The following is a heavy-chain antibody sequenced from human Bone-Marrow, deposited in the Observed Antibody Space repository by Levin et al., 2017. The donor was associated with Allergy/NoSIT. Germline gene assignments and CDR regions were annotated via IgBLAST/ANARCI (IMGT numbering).Heavy chain of an antibody. CDR1: GFTFSSYG. Sequence: GGSLRLSCAASGFTFSSYGMHWVRQAPGKGLEWVAVISYDGSNKYYADSVKGRFTISRDNSKNTLYLQMNSLRAEDTAVYYCAKVYLGGVVTAPLDYGMDVWGQGTTVTVSS. J-gene: IGHJ6*02. V-gene: IGHV3-30*18. CDR3: AKVYLGGVVTAPLDYGMDV. CDR2: ISYDGSNK. D-gene: IGHD2-21*02.